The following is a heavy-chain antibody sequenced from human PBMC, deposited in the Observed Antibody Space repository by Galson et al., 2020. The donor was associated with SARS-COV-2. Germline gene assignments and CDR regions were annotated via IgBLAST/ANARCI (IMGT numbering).Heavy chain of an antibody. J-gene: IGHJ2*01. D-gene: IGHD3-10*01. CDR1: GGTFSSYA. CDR3: ASDAAMVRGVIITTGYFDL. Sequence: KISCKASGGTFSSYAISWVRQAPGQGLEWMGRIIPILGIANYAQKFQGRVTITADKSTSTAYMELSSLRSEDTAVYYCASDAAMVRGVIITTGYFDLWGRGTLVTVSS. V-gene: IGHV1-69*04. CDR2: IIPILGIA.